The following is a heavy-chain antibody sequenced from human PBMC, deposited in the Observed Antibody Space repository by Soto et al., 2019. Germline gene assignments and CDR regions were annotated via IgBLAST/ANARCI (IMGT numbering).Heavy chain of an antibody. V-gene: IGHV3-53*02. Sequence: EVQLVETGGGLIQPGGSLSLSCAASGFTVSSNYMSWVRQAAGKGLEWVSVIYSCGSTYYADSVKGRFTISRDNSKNTLYLQMNSLRAEDTAVYYCARDRGVSPPNYYYYGMDVWGQGTTVTVSS. CDR1: GFTVSSNY. D-gene: IGHD3-10*01. CDR3: ARDRGVSPPNYYYYGMDV. CDR2: IYSCGST. J-gene: IGHJ6*02.